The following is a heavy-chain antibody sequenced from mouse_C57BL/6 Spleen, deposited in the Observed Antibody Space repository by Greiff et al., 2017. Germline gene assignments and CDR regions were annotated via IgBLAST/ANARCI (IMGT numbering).Heavy chain of an antibody. D-gene: IGHD1-1*01. V-gene: IGHV1-15*01. CDR2: IDPETGGP. CDR3: TRASFITTVVAHWYFDV. CDR1: GYTFTDYE. Sequence: QVQLQQSGAELVRPGASVTLSCKASGYTFTDYEMHWVQQTPVHGLEWIGAIDPETGGPACNQKFKGKAILTADKSSSTAYMELRSLTSEDSAVYYCTRASFITTVVAHWYFDVWGTGTTVTVSS. J-gene: IGHJ1*03.